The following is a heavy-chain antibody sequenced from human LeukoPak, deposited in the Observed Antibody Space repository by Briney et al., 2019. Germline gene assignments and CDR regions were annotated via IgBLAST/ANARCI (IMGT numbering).Heavy chain of an antibody. CDR3: AREKFGYSSSGAVDY. V-gene: IGHV3-33*01. J-gene: IGHJ4*02. Sequence: GGSLRLSCAASGFTFSSHGMHWVRQAPGKGLEWVAVIWYDGSNKFYADSVKGRCTISRDNSKNTLYLQMNSLRAEDTAVYYCAREKFGYSSSGAVDYWGQGTLVTVSS. CDR2: IWYDGSNK. CDR1: GFTFSSHG. D-gene: IGHD6-13*01.